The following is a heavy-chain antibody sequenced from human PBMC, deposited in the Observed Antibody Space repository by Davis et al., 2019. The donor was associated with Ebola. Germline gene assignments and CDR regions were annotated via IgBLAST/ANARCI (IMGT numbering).Heavy chain of an antibody. V-gene: IGHV1-18*04. CDR2: ISTYNGNT. J-gene: IGHJ4*02. CDR1: GYIFRSYG. D-gene: IGHD6-25*01. CDR3: AGARAATVIEY. Sequence: AASVTVSCKASGYIFRSYGISWVRQAPGQGLEWMGWISTYNGNTKYAQNFQGRVTMTTDTSTDTAYMELRSLRSDDTAVYYCAGARAATVIEYWGQGSLVTVSS.